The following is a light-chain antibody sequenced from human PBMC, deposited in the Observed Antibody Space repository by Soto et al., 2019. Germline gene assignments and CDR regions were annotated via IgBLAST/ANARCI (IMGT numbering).Light chain of an antibody. J-gene: IGKJ4*01. V-gene: IGKV1-8*01. Sequence: AIRMTQSPSSFSASTGDRVTITCRASPGISSYLAWYQQKPGKAPKLLIYAASTLQSGVPSRFSGSGSGTDFNLTISGLQSEDFATYYCQQYYSYPLTVGGGTKVEIK. CDR3: QQYYSYPLT. CDR1: PGISSY. CDR2: AAS.